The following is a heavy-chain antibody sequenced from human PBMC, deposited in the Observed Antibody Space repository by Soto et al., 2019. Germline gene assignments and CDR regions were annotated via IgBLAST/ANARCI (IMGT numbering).Heavy chain of an antibody. CDR1: GGTFSSYA. J-gene: IGHJ4*02. D-gene: IGHD6-13*01. Sequence: ASVKVSCKASGGTFSSYAISWVRQAPGQGLEWMGGIIPIFGTANYAQKLQGRVTITADESTSTAYMELSSLRSEDTAVYYCARGNEKGIAAVLVRWGQGTLVTGSS. CDR3: ARGNEKGIAAVLVR. V-gene: IGHV1-69*13. CDR2: IIPIFGTA.